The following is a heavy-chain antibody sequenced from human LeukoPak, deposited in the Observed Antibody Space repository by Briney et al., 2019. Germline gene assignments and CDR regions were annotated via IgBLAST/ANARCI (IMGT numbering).Heavy chain of an antibody. CDR2: INPNSGGT. D-gene: IGHD6-19*01. CDR1: GYTFTVYY. J-gene: IGHJ4*02. CDR3: ARSDSGYSSGWTLY. Sequence: GASVKVSCKASGYTFTVYYMHWVRQAPGQGLEWMGWINPNSGGTNYAQKFQGRVTMTRDTSISTAYMELSRLRSDDTAVYYCARSDSGYSSGWTLYWGQGTLVTVSS. V-gene: IGHV1-2*02.